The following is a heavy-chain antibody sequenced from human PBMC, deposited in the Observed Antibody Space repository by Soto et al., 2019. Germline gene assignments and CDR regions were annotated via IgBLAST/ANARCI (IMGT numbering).Heavy chain of an antibody. CDR3: AKADSYCSGGSCYGTFDY. J-gene: IGHJ4*02. V-gene: IGHV3-30*18. D-gene: IGHD2-15*01. CDR1: GFTFSSYG. CDR2: ISYAGSNK. Sequence: QVQLVESGGGVVQPGRSLRLSCAASGFTFSSYGMHWVRQAPGKGLEWVAVISYAGSNKYYADSGKGRFTISRDNCKNPLYLEMNSLRAEDTAVYYWAKADSYCSGGSCYGTFDYWGQGTLVTVSS.